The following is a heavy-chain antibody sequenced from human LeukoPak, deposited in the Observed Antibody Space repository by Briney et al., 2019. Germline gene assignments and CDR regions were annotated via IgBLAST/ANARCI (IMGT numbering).Heavy chain of an antibody. CDR1: GFTFTSSA. D-gene: IGHD1-26*01. V-gene: IGHV1-58*02. J-gene: IGHJ4*02. CDR3: AAVQVGANYYFDY. CDR2: IVVGNGNT. Sequence: TSVKVSCKASGFTFTSSAMQWVRQARGQRLEWIGWIVVGNGNTNYAQKFQERVTITRDMSTSRAYMELSSLRSEDTAVYYCAAVQVGANYYFDYWGQGTLVTVSS.